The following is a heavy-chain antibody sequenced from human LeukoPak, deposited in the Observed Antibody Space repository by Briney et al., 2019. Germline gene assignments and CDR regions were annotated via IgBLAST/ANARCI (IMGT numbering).Heavy chain of an antibody. CDR3: ARISGSYSL. CDR2: IYNTGGT. Sequence: SETLSLTCTVSGGSISSSSYYWTWIRQPPGKGLEWIGYIYNTGGTNYNPSLNSRVTISIDTSKNQFSLRLSSVTAADTAIYFCARISGSYSLWGQGTLVTVSS. J-gene: IGHJ4*02. V-gene: IGHV4-61*01. D-gene: IGHD1-26*01. CDR1: GGSISSSSYY.